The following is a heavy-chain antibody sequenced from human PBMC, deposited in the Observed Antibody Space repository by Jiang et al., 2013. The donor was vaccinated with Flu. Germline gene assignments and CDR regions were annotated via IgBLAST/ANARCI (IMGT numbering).Heavy chain of an antibody. CDR1: GYTFTSYY. V-gene: IGHV1-46*01. CDR3: ARAKTLYDSSGYPTVQYYFDY. D-gene: IGHD3-22*01. CDR2: INPSGGST. J-gene: IGHJ4*02. Sequence: SGAEVKKPGASVKVSCKASGYTFTSYYMHWVRQAPGQGLEWMGIINPSGGSTSYAQKFQGRVTMTRDTSTSTVYMELSSLRSEDTAVYYCARAKTLYDSSGYPTVQYYFDYWGQGTLVTVSS.